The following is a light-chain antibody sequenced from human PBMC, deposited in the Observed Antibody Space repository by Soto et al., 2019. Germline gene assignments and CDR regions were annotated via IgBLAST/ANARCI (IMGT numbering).Light chain of an antibody. CDR2: GAS. Sequence: DIQMTQSPSTLSASVGDTVNITCRASQTISSWLAWYQQKPGKAPKLLIYGASSLESGVPSRFSGSGSGTEFTLTISSLQPDDFATYYCQQYNSYSPWAFGQGIKV. V-gene: IGKV1-5*01. CDR1: QTISSW. J-gene: IGKJ1*01. CDR3: QQYNSYSPWA.